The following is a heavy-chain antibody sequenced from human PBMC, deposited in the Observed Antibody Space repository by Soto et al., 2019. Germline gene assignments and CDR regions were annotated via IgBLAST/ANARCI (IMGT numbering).Heavy chain of an antibody. CDR1: GFTFSSYS. D-gene: IGHD2-15*01. Sequence: EVQLVESGGGLVQPGGSLRLSCAASGFTFSSYSMNWVRQAPGKGLEWVSYISSSSTIYYADSVKGRFTISRDNAKNSLYLQMNSLRAEDTAVYYCARKRSLGYCSGGSCPDAFDIWGQGTMVTVSS. J-gene: IGHJ3*02. CDR3: ARKRSLGYCSGGSCPDAFDI. CDR2: ISSSSTI. V-gene: IGHV3-48*01.